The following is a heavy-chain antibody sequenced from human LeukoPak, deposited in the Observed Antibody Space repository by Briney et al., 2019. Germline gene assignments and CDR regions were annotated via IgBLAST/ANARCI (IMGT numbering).Heavy chain of an antibody. V-gene: IGHV1-18*01. CDR2: ISAYNGNT. D-gene: IGHD6-19*01. CDR1: GYTFTSYG. J-gene: IGHJ4*02. Sequence: ASVKVSCKASGYTFTSYGISWVRQAPGQGLECMGWISAYNGNTNYAQKLQGRVTMTTDTSTSTAYMELRSLRSDDTAVYYCARAVSAVADPPLFDYWGQGTLVTVSS. CDR3: ARAVSAVADPPLFDY.